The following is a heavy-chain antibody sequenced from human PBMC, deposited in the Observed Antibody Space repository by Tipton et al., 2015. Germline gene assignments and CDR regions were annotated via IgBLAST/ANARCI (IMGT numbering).Heavy chain of an antibody. J-gene: IGHJ5*02. CDR3: ARFRSSWFDP. CDR1: GITVSSNY. V-gene: IGHV3-53*01. Sequence: GSLRLSCAASGITVSSNYMSWVRQAPGKGLEWVSVIYSGGSTYSADSVKGRFTISRDNFKNTLYLQMNSLRAEDTAVYYCARFRSSWFDPWGQGTLVTVSS. CDR2: IYSGGST.